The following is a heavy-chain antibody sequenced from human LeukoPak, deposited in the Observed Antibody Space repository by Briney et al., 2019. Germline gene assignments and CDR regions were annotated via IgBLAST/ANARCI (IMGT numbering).Heavy chain of an antibody. CDR1: GGSISSNNFC. Sequence: SETLSLTCSVSGGSISSNNFCWGWIRQPPGKRLEWIGCVYSSGSTNVSPSLKSRVTIAVYTSKNQFSLKLRSVSAAGTALYYWAKYDDNVNYYQWMDVWGKGTTVAVSS. V-gene: IGHV4-39*01. D-gene: IGHD3-3*01. J-gene: IGHJ6*04. CDR2: VYSSGST. CDR3: AKYDDNVNYYQWMDV.